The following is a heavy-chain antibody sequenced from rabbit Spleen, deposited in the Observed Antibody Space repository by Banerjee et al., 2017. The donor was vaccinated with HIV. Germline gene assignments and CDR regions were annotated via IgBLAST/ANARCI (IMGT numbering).Heavy chain of an antibody. V-gene: IGHV1S40*01. Sequence: VESGGGLVKPGPSLTLTCKASGFSFSSGYYMSWVRQAPGKGLEWIGCIGTGSGISYYASWAKGRLTISKTSSTTVTLQMTSLTAADTATYFCARDSGTSFSTYGMDLWGQGTLVTVS. CDR3: ARDSGTSFSTYGMDL. CDR2: IGTGSGIS. CDR1: GFSFSSGYY. J-gene: IGHJ6*01. D-gene: IGHD8-1*01.